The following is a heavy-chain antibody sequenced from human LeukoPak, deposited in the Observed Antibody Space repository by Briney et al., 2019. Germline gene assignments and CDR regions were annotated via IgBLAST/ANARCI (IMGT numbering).Heavy chain of an antibody. Sequence: SETLSLTCTVSGGSISSYYWSWIRQPPGKGLEWIGYIYYSGSTNYNPSLKSRVTISVDTSKNQVSLKLSSVTAADTAVYYCARVRIAVADYYFDYWGQGTLVTVSS. V-gene: IGHV4-59*01. CDR3: ARVRIAVADYYFDY. CDR1: GGSISSYY. J-gene: IGHJ4*02. D-gene: IGHD6-19*01. CDR2: IYYSGST.